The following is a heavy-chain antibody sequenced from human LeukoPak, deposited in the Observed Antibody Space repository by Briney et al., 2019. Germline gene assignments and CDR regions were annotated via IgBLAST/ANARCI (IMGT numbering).Heavy chain of an antibody. CDR2: IYYSGST. V-gene: IGHV4-59*01. J-gene: IGHJ4*02. D-gene: IGHD3-3*01. Sequence: PSETLSLTCTVSGGSISNYYWSWIRQPPGKGLEWIGYIYYSGSTNYNPSLKSRVTISVDTSKNQFSLKLSSVTAADTAVYYCAREATDYDFWSGYPKADYWGQGTLVTVSS. CDR3: AREATDYDFWSGYPKADY. CDR1: GGSISNYY.